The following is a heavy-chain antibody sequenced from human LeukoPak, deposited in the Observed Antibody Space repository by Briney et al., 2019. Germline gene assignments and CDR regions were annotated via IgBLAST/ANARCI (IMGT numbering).Heavy chain of an antibody. Sequence: ASVKVSCKASGGTFSSYAISWVRQAPGQGLEWMGRINPNSGGTNYAQKFQGRVTMTRDTSISTAYMELSRLRSDDTAVYYCARDYYYDSSGTPFDLWGRGTLVTVSS. D-gene: IGHD3-22*01. CDR2: INPNSGGT. J-gene: IGHJ2*01. CDR3: ARDYYYDSSGTPFDL. CDR1: GGTFSSYA. V-gene: IGHV1-2*06.